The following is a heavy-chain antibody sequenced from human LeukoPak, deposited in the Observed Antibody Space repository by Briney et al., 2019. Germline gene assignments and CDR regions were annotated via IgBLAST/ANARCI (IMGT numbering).Heavy chain of an antibody. J-gene: IGHJ4*02. V-gene: IGHV1-2*02. Sequence: ASVKVSCKASGYTFTSYYMHWVRQAPGQGLGWMGWINPNSGGTNYAQKFQGRVTMTRDTSISTAYMELSRLRSDDTAVYYCARDTLGYCSSTSCYAYFDYWGQGTLVTVSS. CDR1: GYTFTSYY. CDR2: INPNSGGT. D-gene: IGHD2-2*01. CDR3: ARDTLGYCSSTSCYAYFDY.